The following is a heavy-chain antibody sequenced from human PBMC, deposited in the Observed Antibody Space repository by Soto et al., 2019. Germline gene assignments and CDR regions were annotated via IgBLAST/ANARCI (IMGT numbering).Heavy chain of an antibody. J-gene: IGHJ6*02. CDR3: ARALAALGGMDV. CDR1: GFTFSSYG. Sequence: QVQLVESGGGVVQPGRSLRLSCAESGFTFSSYGMHWVRQAPGKGLEWVAVIWYDGSNKYYADSVKGRFTISRDNSKNTLYLQLNSLRAEDTAVYYCARALAALGGMDVWGQGTTVTVSS. CDR2: IWYDGSNK. D-gene: IGHD6-13*01. V-gene: IGHV3-33*01.